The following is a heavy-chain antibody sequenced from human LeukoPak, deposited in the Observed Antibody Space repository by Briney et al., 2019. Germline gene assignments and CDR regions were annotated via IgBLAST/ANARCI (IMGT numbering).Heavy chain of an antibody. V-gene: IGHV4-59*01. D-gene: IGHD3-22*01. Sequence: SETLSLTCAVYGGSFSGYYWSWIRQPPGKGLEWIGYIYYSGSTNYNPSLKSRVTISVDTSKNQFSLKLSSVTAADTAVYYCARISSYYYDSTASAYYFDYWGQGTLVTVSS. J-gene: IGHJ4*02. CDR2: IYYSGST. CDR1: GGSFSGYY. CDR3: ARISSYYYDSTASAYYFDY.